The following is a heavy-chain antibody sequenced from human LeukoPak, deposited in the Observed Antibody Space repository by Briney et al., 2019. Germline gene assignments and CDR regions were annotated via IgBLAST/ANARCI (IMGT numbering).Heavy chain of an antibody. V-gene: IGHV3-23*01. CDR3: TTGIRELNFF. CDR1: GFTFRSYD. CDR2: ISGSGRST. D-gene: IGHD3-10*01. J-gene: IGHJ4*02. Sequence: GGSLRLSCAASGFTFRSYDMTWVRQAPGKGLEWVSTISGSGRSTYDADSVKGRFTISRDNSKNTLYLQMNSLKTEDTAVYYCTTGIRELNFFWGQGTLVTVSS.